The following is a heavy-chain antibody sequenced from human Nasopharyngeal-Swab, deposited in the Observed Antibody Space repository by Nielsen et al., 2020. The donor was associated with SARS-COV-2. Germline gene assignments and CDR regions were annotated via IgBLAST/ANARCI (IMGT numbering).Heavy chain of an antibody. CDR1: GFTFSDSA. CDR2: IRRKGHNYAT. Sequence: GGSLRLSCAASGFTFSDSAIHWVRQASGKGLEWVGRIRRKGHNYATAYAASVKGRFTIFRDDPTNTAYLQMNSLKTEDTAVYYCTRCGGGCYSGRDYWGQGTLVTVSS. V-gene: IGHV3-73*01. J-gene: IGHJ4*02. D-gene: IGHD2-15*01. CDR3: TRCGGGCYSGRDY.